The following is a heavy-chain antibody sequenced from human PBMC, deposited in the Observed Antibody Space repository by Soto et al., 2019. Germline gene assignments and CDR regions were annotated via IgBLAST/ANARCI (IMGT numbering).Heavy chain of an antibody. CDR3: ARGKPSGYRFGPRNFFYYGLDV. CDR1: SASLGDHY. D-gene: IGHD5-18*01. J-gene: IGHJ6*02. V-gene: IGHV4-34*01. CDR2: VHPSGST. Sequence: SETLSLTCAVFSASLGDHYWPWIRQSPDKGLEWIGGVHPSGSTDYNPSLKSRLTLSLDTSKNQFSLKVASVTAADTAVYFCARGKPSGYRFGPRNFFYYGLDVWGPGTTVTVSS.